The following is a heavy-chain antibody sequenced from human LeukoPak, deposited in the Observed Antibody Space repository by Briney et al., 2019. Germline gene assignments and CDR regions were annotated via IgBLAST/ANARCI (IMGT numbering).Heavy chain of an antibody. CDR3: ARTHSSSWHFDY. D-gene: IGHD6-13*01. Sequence: SETLSLTCTVSGGSISSSSNYWGWIRQPPGKGLEWIGSIYYSGSTYYNPSLKSRVTISVDTSKNQFSLKLSSVTAADTAVYYCARTHSSSWHFDYWGQGTLVTVSS. CDR2: IYYSGST. V-gene: IGHV4-39*07. J-gene: IGHJ4*02. CDR1: GGSISSSSNY.